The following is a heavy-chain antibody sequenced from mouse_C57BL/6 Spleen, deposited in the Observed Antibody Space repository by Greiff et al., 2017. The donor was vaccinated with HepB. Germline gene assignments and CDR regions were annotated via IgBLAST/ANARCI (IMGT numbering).Heavy chain of an antibody. J-gene: IGHJ3*01. CDR2: IRSKSNNYAT. V-gene: IGHV10-1*01. Sequence: EVKLEESGGGLVQPKGSLKLSCAASGFSFNTYAMNWVRQAPGKGLEWVARIRSKSNNYATYYADSVKDRFTISRDDSESMLYLQMNNLKTEDTAMYYCVRLQGFAYWGQGTLVTVSA. CDR3: VRLQGFAY. CDR1: GFSFNTYA.